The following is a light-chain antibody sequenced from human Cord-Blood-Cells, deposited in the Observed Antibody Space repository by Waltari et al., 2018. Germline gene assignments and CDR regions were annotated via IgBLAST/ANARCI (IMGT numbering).Light chain of an antibody. V-gene: IGLV2-14*01. Sequence: QSALTQPASVSGSPGQSITISCTGTSSDVGGYNYVSWYQQHPGKAPKPMIYEVSNLPSGVSNRFSGSKSGNTASLTISGLQAEDEADYYCSSYTSSSTLVFGGGTKLTVL. J-gene: IGLJ3*02. CDR1: SSDVGGYNY. CDR2: EVS. CDR3: SSYTSSSTLV.